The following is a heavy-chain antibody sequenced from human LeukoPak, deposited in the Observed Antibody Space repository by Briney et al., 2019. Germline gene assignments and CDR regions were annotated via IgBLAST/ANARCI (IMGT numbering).Heavy chain of an antibody. CDR3: ARGGSSGWYVGDAFDF. V-gene: IGHV3-64*02. D-gene: IGHD6-19*01. Sequence: GGSLRLSCAASGFTFRSYAMHWVRQAPGKGLEYVSAISSNGGSTYFADSAKGRFTISRDNSKSTLYLQMGSLRAEDMAVYYCARGGSSGWYVGDAFDFWGQGTMVTVSS. CDR1: GFTFRSYA. J-gene: IGHJ3*01. CDR2: ISSNGGST.